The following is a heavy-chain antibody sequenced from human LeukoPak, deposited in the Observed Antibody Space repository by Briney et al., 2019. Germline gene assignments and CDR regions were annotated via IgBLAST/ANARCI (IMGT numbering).Heavy chain of an antibody. CDR3: ARGDAYALNY. V-gene: IGHV3-74*01. D-gene: IGHD2-2*01. J-gene: IGHJ4*02. Sequence: GGSLRLSCAASGFTFGSSWMHWVRRAPGKGLDWVSRINSDGSSIAYADSVKGRFTISRDNAKNTLYLQMSSLRAEDTAVYYCARGDAYALNYWGQGTLVTVSS. CDR1: GFTFGSSW. CDR2: INSDGSSI.